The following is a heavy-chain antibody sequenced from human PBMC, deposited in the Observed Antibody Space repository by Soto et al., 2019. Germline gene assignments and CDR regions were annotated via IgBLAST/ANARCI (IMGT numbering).Heavy chain of an antibody. V-gene: IGHV3-23*01. D-gene: IGHD3-10*01. CDR2: ISGGGDNT. CDR3: AKGLRGSGAYQWFVP. J-gene: IGHJ5*02. Sequence: EVQLLESGGGLVQPGGSLRLSCAASAFTFSRFAMSWVRQTPGNGLEWVSAISGGGDNTFYADSVKGRFTISRDNSKNPLYLLMNCLRVEDTALYDCAKGLRGSGAYQWFVPWGKGTLVTVYS. CDR1: AFTFSRFA.